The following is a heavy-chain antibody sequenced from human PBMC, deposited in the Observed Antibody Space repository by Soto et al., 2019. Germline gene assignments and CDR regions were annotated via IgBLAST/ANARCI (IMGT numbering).Heavy chain of an antibody. J-gene: IGHJ6*03. Sequence: EVQLVESGGGLVKPWGSLRLSCAASGFSFSDYSMNWVRQAPGKGLEWVSSISGSSSYIYYADSLKGRVTVSRDNAEKSLYLQMNSLRAEDTAVYYCARDGAYCSGTGCRDYYHYMDVWGKGTTVTVSS. CDR1: GFSFSDYS. CDR2: ISGSSSYI. CDR3: ARDGAYCSGTGCRDYYHYMDV. V-gene: IGHV3-21*01. D-gene: IGHD2-2*01.